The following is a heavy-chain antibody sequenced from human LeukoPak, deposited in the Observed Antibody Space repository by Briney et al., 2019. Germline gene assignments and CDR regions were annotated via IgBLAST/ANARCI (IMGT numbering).Heavy chain of an antibody. Sequence: GASVKVSCKASGYTFTSYDINWVRQATGQGLEWMGWMNPNSGNTGYAQKFQGRVTMTRDTSTSTVYMELSSLRSEDTAVYYCARDIGSSFHFDYWGQGTLVTVSP. V-gene: IGHV1-8*01. J-gene: IGHJ4*02. CDR3: ARDIGSSFHFDY. CDR2: MNPNSGNT. CDR1: GYTFTSYD. D-gene: IGHD6-6*01.